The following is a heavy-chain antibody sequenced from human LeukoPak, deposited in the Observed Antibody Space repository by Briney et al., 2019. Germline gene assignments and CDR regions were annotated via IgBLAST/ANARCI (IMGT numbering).Heavy chain of an antibody. CDR3: ARVPIAFWSGYHEVHFDY. V-gene: IGHV1-69*13. J-gene: IGHJ4*02. CDR2: IIPIFGTA. Sequence: SVKVSCKASGGTFSSYAISWVRQAPGQGLEWMGGIIPIFGTANYAQKFQGRVTITADESTSTAYMELSSLRSEDTAVYYCARVPIAFWSGYHEVHFDYWGQGTLVTVSS. D-gene: IGHD3-3*01. CDR1: GGTFSSYA.